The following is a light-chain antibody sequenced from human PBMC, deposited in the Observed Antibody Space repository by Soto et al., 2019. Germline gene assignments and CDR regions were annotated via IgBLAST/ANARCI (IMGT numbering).Light chain of an antibody. CDR2: EVT. CDR1: SSDVGSYNL. V-gene: IGLV2-23*02. CDR3: CSYAGNSDVI. J-gene: IGLJ2*01. Sequence: QSVLTQPASVSGSPGQSITISCTGTSSDVGSYNLVSWFQQHPGKAPKLMIYEVTKRPSGVSNRFSGSKSGNTASLTISGLQAEDEADYYCCSYAGNSDVIFGGGTKVTVL.